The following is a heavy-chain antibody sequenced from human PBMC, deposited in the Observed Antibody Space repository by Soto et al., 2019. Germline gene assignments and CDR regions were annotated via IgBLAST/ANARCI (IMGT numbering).Heavy chain of an antibody. CDR3: VRGTNDWKGMDV. Sequence: GSLRLSCAASGFTLNTFCMRWVRQAPGKGLACLAVISEDGRKTAFADSVKGRFTISRDNAKNVLYLQMNSLRAEDAAVYYCVRGTNDWKGMDVRGQGTTVTVSS. CDR1: GFTLNTFC. V-gene: IGHV3-74*01. CDR2: ISEDGRKT. D-gene: IGHD1-1*01. J-gene: IGHJ6*02.